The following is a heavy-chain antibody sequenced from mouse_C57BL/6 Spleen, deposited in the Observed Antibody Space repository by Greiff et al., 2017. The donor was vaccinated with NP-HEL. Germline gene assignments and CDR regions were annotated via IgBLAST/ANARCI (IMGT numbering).Heavy chain of an antibody. CDR3: TDGYYNY. V-gene: IGHV14-1*01. D-gene: IGHD2-3*01. CDR2: IDPEDGDT. Sequence: EVKLVESGAELVRPGASVKLSCTASGFTINDYYMHWVRQRPEQGLEWIGRIDPEDGDTEYAPKFQGKATITADTTSNTAYLQLSSLTSEDTAVYYCTDGYYNYWGQGTTLTVSS. J-gene: IGHJ2*01. CDR1: GFTINDYY.